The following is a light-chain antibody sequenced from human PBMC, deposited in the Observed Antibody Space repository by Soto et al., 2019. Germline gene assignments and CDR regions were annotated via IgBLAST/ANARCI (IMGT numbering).Light chain of an antibody. CDR2: DAS. CDR3: QQYETFSGT. Sequence: DIQMTQSPSSLSASVGDRVTITCQASQDISNYLNWYQQKLGKAPKLLIYDASNLETGVPSRFSGGGSGTDFTFTISSLQPDDFATYYCQQYETFSGTFGPGTKVDI. CDR1: QDISNY. J-gene: IGKJ1*01. V-gene: IGKV1-33*01.